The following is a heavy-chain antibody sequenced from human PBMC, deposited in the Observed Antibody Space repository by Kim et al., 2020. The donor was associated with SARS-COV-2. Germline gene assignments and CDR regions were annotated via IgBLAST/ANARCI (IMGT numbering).Heavy chain of an antibody. V-gene: IGHV1-2*02. J-gene: IGHJ4*02. CDR3: ARLRHTPMSDH. CDR2: VNPRTGGT. Sequence: ASVKVSCKTSGYTFTDVYVHWVRQAPGQGLEWMGWVNPRTGGTNYVQKFRGKVTMTRDTSITTAYLELSSLTSDDTAVYYCARLRHTPMSDHWGQGTLVTVSS. CDR1: GYTFTDVY. D-gene: IGHD5-18*01.